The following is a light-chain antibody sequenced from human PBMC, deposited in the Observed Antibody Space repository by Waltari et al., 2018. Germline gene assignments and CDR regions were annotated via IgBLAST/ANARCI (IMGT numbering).Light chain of an antibody. J-gene: IGKJ2*01. V-gene: IGKV1-5*03. CDR2: EAS. CDR3: HQYFAPPYT. CDR1: QSISSW. Sequence: DIQMTQSPSTLSASVGDRVTITCRASQSISSWLAWYQQKPGKAPKLLIYEASTLESGVPSRFSGSGSGTEFTLTVSSLQAEDVAVYHCHQYFAPPYTFGRGTKLEIK.